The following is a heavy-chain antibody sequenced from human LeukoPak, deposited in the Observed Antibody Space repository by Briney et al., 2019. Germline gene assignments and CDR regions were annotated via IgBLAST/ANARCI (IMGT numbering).Heavy chain of an antibody. CDR2: ISSSSSYI. D-gene: IGHD4-11*01. CDR1: GFTFSSYS. V-gene: IGHV3-21*01. J-gene: IGHJ6*03. Sequence: GGSLRLSCAASGFTFSSYSMNWVRQAPGKGLEWVSSISSSSSYIYYADSVKGRFTISRDNAKNSLYLQMNSLRAEDTAVYYCARLSRSTVTPLYYYYYYMDVWGKGTTVTVSS. CDR3: ARLSRSTVTPLYYYYYYMDV.